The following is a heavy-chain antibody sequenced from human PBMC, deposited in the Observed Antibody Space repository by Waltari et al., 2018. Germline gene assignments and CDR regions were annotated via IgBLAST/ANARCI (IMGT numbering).Heavy chain of an antibody. Sequence: QVQVVQSGAEVKKPGSSVRVSCKASGGTFSSYGISWVRQAPGQGLAWMGRISRTFGKTNYPQEFQGRVTITAAKSTSTAYMELSSLRSAYTAVYYCTGGYYESSGFSFSYTYNMDVWGQGTTVTVSS. D-gene: IGHD3-22*01. CDR1: GGTFSSYG. CDR3: TGGYYESSGFSFSYTYNMDV. J-gene: IGHJ6*02. CDR2: ISRTFGKT. V-gene: IGHV1-69*06.